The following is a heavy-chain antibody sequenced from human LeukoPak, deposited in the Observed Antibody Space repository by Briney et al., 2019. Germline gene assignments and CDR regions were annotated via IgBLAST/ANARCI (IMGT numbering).Heavy chain of an antibody. CDR3: ARATTLLDSSGYYPDY. CDR2: IYYSGST. J-gene: IGHJ4*02. CDR1: GGSISSGDYY. D-gene: IGHD3-22*01. V-gene: IGHV4-30-4*01. Sequence: SETLSLTCTVSGGSISSGDYYWSWIRQPPGKGLEWIGYIYYSGSTYYNPSLKSRVTISVDTSKNQFSLKLSSVTAADTAVYYCARATTLLDSSGYYPDYWGQGTLVTVSS.